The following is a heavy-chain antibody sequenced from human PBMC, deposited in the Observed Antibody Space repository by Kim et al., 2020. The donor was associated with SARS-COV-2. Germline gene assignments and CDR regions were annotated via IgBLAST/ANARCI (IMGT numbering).Heavy chain of an antibody. CDR2: IYYSGST. J-gene: IGHJ4*02. V-gene: IGHV4-31*03. D-gene: IGHD4-17*01. CDR3: ARARPLGGLRGTNDY. Sequence: SETLSLTCTVSGGSISSGGYYWSWIRQHPGKGLEWIGYIYYSGSTYYNPSLKSRVTISVDTSKNQFSLKLSSVTAADTAVYYCARARPLGGLRGTNDYWGQGTLVTVSS. CDR1: GGSISSGGYY.